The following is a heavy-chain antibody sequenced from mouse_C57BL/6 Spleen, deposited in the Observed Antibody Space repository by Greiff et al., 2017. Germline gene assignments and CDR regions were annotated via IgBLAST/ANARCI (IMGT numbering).Heavy chain of an antibody. CDR1: GYTFTSYW. Sequence: QVHVKQPGTELVKPGASVKLSCKASGYTFTSYWMHWVKQRPGQGLEWIGNINPSNGGTNYNEKFKSKATLTVDKSSSTAYMQLSSLTSEDSAVYYCARGYYGDYLDYWGQGTTLTVSS. CDR2: INPSNGGT. V-gene: IGHV1-53*01. D-gene: IGHD1-1*01. J-gene: IGHJ2*01. CDR3: ARGYYGDYLDY.